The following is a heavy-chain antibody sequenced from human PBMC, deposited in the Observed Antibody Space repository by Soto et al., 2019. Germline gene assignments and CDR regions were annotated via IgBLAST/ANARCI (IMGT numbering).Heavy chain of an antibody. CDR3: ARQIYDSDTGPNFQYYFDS. V-gene: IGHV5-10-1*01. J-gene: IGHJ4*02. CDR1: GYSFAGYW. D-gene: IGHD3-22*01. CDR2: IDPSDSQT. Sequence: GESLKLSCNGSGYSFAGYWITWVRQKPVKGLEWMGRIDPSDSQTYYSPSFRGHVTISVTKSITTVFLQWSSLRASDTAMYYCARQIYDSDTGPNFQYYFDSWGQGTPVTVSS.